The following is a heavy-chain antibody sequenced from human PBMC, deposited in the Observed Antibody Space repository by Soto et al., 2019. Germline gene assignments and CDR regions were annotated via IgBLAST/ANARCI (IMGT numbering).Heavy chain of an antibody. V-gene: IGHV5-51*01. J-gene: IGHJ4*02. CDR3: ARRGPYSSGWDY. Sequence: PGVSLPIYGKCSEYIVSIYWIGCVRQMPGKGLEWMGITHGGDANTRYSPSFEGQVTISTDKSITTAYLQWSSLKASDTAMYYCARRGPYSSGWDYWGQGTLVTVS. CDR2: THGGDANT. D-gene: IGHD6-19*01. CDR1: EYIVSIYW.